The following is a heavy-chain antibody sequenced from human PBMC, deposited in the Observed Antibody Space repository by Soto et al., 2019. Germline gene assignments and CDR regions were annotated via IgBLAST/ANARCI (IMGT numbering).Heavy chain of an antibody. CDR2: IYYSGST. D-gene: IGHD5-18*01. V-gene: IGHV4-59*01. CDR1: GGSISSYY. J-gene: IGHJ2*01. Sequence: QVQLQESGPGLVKPSETLSLTCTVSGGSISSYYWSWIRQPPGKGLEWIGYIYYSGSTNYNPFLKSRVTISVDTSKNQFSLKLSSVTAADTAVYYCARSLDTAMVWGYWYFDLWGRGTLVTVSS. CDR3: ARSLDTAMVWGYWYFDL.